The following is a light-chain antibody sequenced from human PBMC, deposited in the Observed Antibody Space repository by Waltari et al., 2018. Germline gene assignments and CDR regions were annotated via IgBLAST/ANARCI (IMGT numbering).Light chain of an antibody. CDR1: QSVSGNS. J-gene: IGKJ1*01. Sequence: ENALTQSPDTLSLSPGERATLSCRASQSVSGNSLAWYQHKPGQAPRLLIYGASTRATGIPDRFSGSESGTDFTLTISRLEPEDFAVYYCQQYDSSLWTFGQGTKVEIK. CDR3: QQYDSSLWT. V-gene: IGKV3-20*01. CDR2: GAS.